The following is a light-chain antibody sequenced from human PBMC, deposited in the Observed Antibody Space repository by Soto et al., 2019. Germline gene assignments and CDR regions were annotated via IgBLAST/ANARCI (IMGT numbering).Light chain of an antibody. V-gene: IGKV3-11*01. J-gene: IGKJ4*01. Sequence: EIVLTQSPATLSLSPGERATPSCRASQFINTYVAWYQHRPGQGPRLLIYEASKRATGIPARFSGSGSGTDFTLTISSLEPEDFGIYYCQQRHTWPTTFGGGAKVEI. CDR3: QQRHTWPTT. CDR2: EAS. CDR1: QFINTY.